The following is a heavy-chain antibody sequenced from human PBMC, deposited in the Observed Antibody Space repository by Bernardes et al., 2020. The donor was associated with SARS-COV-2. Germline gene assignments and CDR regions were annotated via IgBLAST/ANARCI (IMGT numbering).Heavy chain of an antibody. CDR1: GFTFSSYS. Sequence: GGSLRLSCAASGFTFSSYSMNWVRQAPGKGLEWVSYISSSSSTIYYADSVKGRFTISRDNAKNSLYLQMNSLRAEDTAVYYCAREGGGGYGSGLDYWGQGTLVTVSS. CDR3: AREGGGGYGSGLDY. J-gene: IGHJ4*02. D-gene: IGHD5-12*01. CDR2: ISSSSSTI. V-gene: IGHV3-48*01.